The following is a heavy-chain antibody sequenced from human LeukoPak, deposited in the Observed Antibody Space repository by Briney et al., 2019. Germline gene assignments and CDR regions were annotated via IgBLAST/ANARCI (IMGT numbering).Heavy chain of an antibody. D-gene: IGHD3-22*01. CDR3: ARDARYYDSTGYSSSYFDP. Sequence: SSETLSLTCTVSGGSISRSYWSWIRQPAGKGLEWIGHVYSSGSTNYNPSLKSRVTMSVDTSKNQFSLKLNSVTAADTAVCYCARDARYYDSTGYSSSYFDPWGQGTLVTVSS. J-gene: IGHJ5*02. V-gene: IGHV4-4*07. CDR2: VYSSGST. CDR1: GGSISRSY.